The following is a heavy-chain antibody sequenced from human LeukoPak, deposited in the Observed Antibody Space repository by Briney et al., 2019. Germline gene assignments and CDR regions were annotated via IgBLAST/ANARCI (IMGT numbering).Heavy chain of an antibody. CDR1: GFTVSSNY. V-gene: IGHV3-53*01. Sequence: GGSLRLSCAASGFTVSSNYMSWVRQAPGKGLEWVSVIYSGGSTYYADSVKGRFTIFRDNARNSLYLQINSLRVDDTAVYFCARENGYRLDYWGQGSLVTVSS. CDR2: IYSGGST. CDR3: ARENGYRLDY. J-gene: IGHJ4*02. D-gene: IGHD5-18*01.